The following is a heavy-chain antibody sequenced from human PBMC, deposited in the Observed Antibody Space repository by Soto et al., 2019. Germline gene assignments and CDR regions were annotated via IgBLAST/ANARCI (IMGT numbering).Heavy chain of an antibody. D-gene: IGHD3-3*01. CDR1: GFTFSSYA. J-gene: IGHJ4*02. CDR3: VKDYSTDVLRFLEWLPYFDY. Sequence: GGSLRLSCSASGFTFSSYAMHWVRQAPGKGLEYVSAISSNGGSTYYADSVKGRFTISRDNSKNTLYLQMSSLRAEDTAVYYCVKDYSTDVLRFLEWLPYFDYWGQGTLVTVSS. V-gene: IGHV3-64D*08. CDR2: ISSNGGST.